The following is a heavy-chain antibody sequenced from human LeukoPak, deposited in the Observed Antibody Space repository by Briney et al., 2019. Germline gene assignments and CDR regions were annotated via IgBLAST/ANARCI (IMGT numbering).Heavy chain of an antibody. J-gene: IGHJ6*02. V-gene: IGHV6-1*01. CDR3: ARGQDYYYGMDV. CDR1: GDSVSRYSAA. D-gene: IGHD3-10*01. Sequence: SQTLSLTCAISGDSVSRYSAAWNWVRQSPSRGLEWLGRTYYKSKWFNDYAVSVKSRIVINPDTSKNQFSLHLNSVTPEDTAVYYCARGQDYYYGMDVWGQGTTVTVFS. CDR2: TYYKSKWFN.